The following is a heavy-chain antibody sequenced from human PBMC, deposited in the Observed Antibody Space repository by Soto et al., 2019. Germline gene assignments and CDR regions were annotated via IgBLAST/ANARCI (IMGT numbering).Heavy chain of an antibody. CDR2: IYWDGDE. CDR3: SRRSSTSGVFYY. V-gene: IGHV2-5*02. Sequence: SGPTLVNPTQTLTLTCTFSGFSLSTSGVGVGWIRQPPGKALEWLALIYWDGDERYSPSLRTRLTITKDTSKSQVVLTMTNMDPVDTATYFFSRRSSTSGVFYYWAQRTLVTVSS. J-gene: IGHJ4*02. D-gene: IGHD2-2*01. CDR1: GFSLSTSGVG.